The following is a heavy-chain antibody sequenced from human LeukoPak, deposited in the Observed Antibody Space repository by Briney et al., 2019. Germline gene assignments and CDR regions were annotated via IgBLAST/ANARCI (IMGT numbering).Heavy chain of an antibody. D-gene: IGHD4-23*01. V-gene: IGHV3-23*01. CDR3: VKDKYDYGGNLLADY. CDR1: GFTFSSYA. CDR2: ISGSGGST. J-gene: IGHJ4*02. Sequence: PGGSLRLSCAASGFTFSSYAMSWVRQAPGKGLEWVSAISGSGGSTYSADSVKGRFTISRDNSKNTLYLQMSSLRAEDTAVYYCVKDKYDYGGNLLADYWGQGTLVTVSS.